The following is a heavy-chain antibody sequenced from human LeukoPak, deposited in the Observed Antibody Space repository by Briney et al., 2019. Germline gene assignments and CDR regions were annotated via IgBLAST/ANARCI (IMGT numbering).Heavy chain of an antibody. V-gene: IGHV4-38-2*02. CDR3: VKSGGYGLIDY. CDR2: IYYTGST. CDR1: GYSISSGYY. D-gene: IGHD6-19*01. J-gene: IGHJ4*02. Sequence: SETLSLTCTVSGYSISSGYYLGWIRQPPGKGLEWIGNIYYTGSTYYNASLQSRVTISIDMSKNQFSLRLSSVTAADTAMYYCVKSGGYGLIDYWGQGTLVTVSS.